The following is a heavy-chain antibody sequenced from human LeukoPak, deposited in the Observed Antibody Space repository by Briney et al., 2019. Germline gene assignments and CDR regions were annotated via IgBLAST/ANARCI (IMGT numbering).Heavy chain of an antibody. J-gene: IGHJ3*02. CDR2: SYSDSNT. V-gene: IGHV3-53*01. CDR3: VRKNRDFNAAFDI. Sequence: PGGSLRLSCAASGLTVSNNYMSWVRQAPGKGLEWVSISYSDSNTNYADSVKGRFTISRDTSQNTLSLQMNSLRAEDTAVYYCVRKNRDFNAAFDIWGQGTVVTVSS. CDR1: GLTVSNNY. D-gene: IGHD1-14*01.